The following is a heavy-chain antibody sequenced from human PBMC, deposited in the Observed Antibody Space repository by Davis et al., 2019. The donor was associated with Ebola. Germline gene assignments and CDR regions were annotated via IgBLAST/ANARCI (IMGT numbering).Heavy chain of an antibody. CDR3: AMSDSSGDGFDV. J-gene: IGHJ3*01. CDR1: AYTFTTYY. Sequence: ASVKVSCKASAYTFTTYYMHWVRQAPGQGLEWMRVINPSGGTISYAQKLRGRVTMTTDTSTSTVDMELSSLRSEDTAVYYCAMSDSSGDGFDVWGLGTMVTVSS. V-gene: IGHV1-46*04. CDR2: INPSGGTI. D-gene: IGHD3-22*01.